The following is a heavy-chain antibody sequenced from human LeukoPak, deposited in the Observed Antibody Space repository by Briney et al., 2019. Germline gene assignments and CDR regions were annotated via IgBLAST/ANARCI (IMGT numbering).Heavy chain of an antibody. CDR3: AKYGPQDSGSSHFDY. J-gene: IGHJ4*02. Sequence: GGSLRLSCAASGFTFSSYAMSWVRQAPGKGLEWVSAISGSGGSTYYADSVKGRFTISRDNSKNTLYLQMNSLRAEDTAIYYCAKYGPQDSGSSHFDYGGQGALVTVSS. CDR1: GFTFSSYA. CDR2: ISGSGGST. D-gene: IGHD1-26*01. V-gene: IGHV3-23*01.